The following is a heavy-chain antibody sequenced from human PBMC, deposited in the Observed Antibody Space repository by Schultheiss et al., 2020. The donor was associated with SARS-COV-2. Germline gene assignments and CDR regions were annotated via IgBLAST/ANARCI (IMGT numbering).Heavy chain of an antibody. D-gene: IGHD2-21*01. V-gene: IGHV4-39*07. CDR2: INHSGST. Sequence: GSLRLSCAVSGGSISSSSYYWSWIRQPPGKGLEWIGEINHSGSTNYNPSLKSRVTISVDTSKNQFSLKLSSVTAADTAVYYCARGVLSGKRSVVVIAIRRGWFDPWGQGTLVTVSS. CDR3: ARGVLSGKRSVVVIAIRRGWFDP. CDR1: GGSISSSSYY. J-gene: IGHJ5*02.